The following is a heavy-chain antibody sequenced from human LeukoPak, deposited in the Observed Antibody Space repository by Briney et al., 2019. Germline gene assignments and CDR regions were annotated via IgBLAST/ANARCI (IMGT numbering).Heavy chain of an antibody. CDR3: ARSTSRYYGSGSLVSHYYYGMDV. V-gene: IGHV3-21*01. CDR1: GFTFSSYS. CDR2: ISSSSSYI. D-gene: IGHD3-10*01. Sequence: GGSLRLSCAASGFTFSSYSMSWVRQAPGKGLEWVSSISSSSSYIYYADSVKGRFTISRDNAKNSLYLQMNSLRAEDTAVYYCARSTSRYYGSGSLVSHYYYGMDVWGQGTTVTVSS. J-gene: IGHJ6*02.